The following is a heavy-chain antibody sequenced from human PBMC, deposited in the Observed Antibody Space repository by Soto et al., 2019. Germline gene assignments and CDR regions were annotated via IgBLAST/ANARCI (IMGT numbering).Heavy chain of an antibody. J-gene: IGHJ5*02. CDR2: INHSGST. CDR3: ARGYPRRITIFGVVTRWFDP. CDR1: GGSFSGYY. Sequence: SETLSLTCAVYGGSFSGYYWSWIRQPPGKGLEWIGEINHSGSTNYNPSLKSRVTISVDTSKNQFSLKLSSVTAADTAVYYCARGYPRRITIFGVVTRWFDPWGQGTLVTVSS. V-gene: IGHV4-34*01. D-gene: IGHD3-3*01.